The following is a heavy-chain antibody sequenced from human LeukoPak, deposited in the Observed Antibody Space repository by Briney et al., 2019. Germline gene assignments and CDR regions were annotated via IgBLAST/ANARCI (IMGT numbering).Heavy chain of an antibody. J-gene: IGHJ4*02. Sequence: QPGGSLRLSCAASGFTFSSYAMHWVRQAPGKGLEWVAVISYDGSNKYYADSVKGRFTISRDNSKNTLCLQMNSLRAEDTAVYYCARAYSYGPYYFDYWGQGTLVTVSS. CDR1: GFTFSSYA. V-gene: IGHV3-30*01. CDR2: ISYDGSNK. CDR3: ARAYSYGPYYFDY. D-gene: IGHD5-18*01.